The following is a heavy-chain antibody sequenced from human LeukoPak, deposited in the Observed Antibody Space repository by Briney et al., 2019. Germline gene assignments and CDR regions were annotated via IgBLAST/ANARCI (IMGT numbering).Heavy chain of an antibody. CDR3: ARDRWGSSGYFTYFDS. CDR2: IYTSGST. CDR1: GGSISCYY. Sequence: PSETLSLTCTVSGGSISCYYCSWIRQPAGKGLEWIGRIYTSGSTNYNPSLKSRVTMSVDTSKNQFSLKLSSVTAADTAVYYCARDRWGSSGYFTYFDSWGQGTPVTVSS. D-gene: IGHD3-22*01. J-gene: IGHJ4*02. V-gene: IGHV4-4*07.